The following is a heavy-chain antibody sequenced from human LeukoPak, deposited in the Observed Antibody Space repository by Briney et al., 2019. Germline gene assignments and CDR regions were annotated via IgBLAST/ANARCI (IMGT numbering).Heavy chain of an antibody. J-gene: IGHJ4*02. Sequence: ASVKVSCKASGYTFTGYYMHWVRQAPGRGLEWMGWINPNSGGTNYAQKFQGRVTMTRDTSISTAYMELSRLRSDDTAVYYCARAGGEGSSFDYWGQGTLVTVSS. CDR3: ARAGGEGSSFDY. D-gene: IGHD6-13*01. V-gene: IGHV1-2*02. CDR2: INPNSGGT. CDR1: GYTFTGYY.